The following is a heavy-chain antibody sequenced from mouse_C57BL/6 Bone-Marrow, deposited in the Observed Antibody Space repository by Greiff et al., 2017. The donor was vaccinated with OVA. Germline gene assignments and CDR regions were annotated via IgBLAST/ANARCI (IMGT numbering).Heavy chain of an antibody. V-gene: IGHV1-64*01. Sequence: QVQLKQPGAELVKPGASVKLSCKASGYTFTSYWMHWVKQRPGQGLEWIGMIHPNSGSTNYNEKFKSKATLTVDKSSSTAYMQLSSLTSEDSAVYYCARSPFTTVVATYWYFDVWGTGTTVTVSS. CDR2: IHPNSGST. D-gene: IGHD1-1*01. CDR3: ARSPFTTVVATYWYFDV. CDR1: GYTFTSYW. J-gene: IGHJ1*03.